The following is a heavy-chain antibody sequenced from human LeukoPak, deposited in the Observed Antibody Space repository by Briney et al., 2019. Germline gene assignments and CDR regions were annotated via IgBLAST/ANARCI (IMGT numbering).Heavy chain of an antibody. CDR3: ARDSRTAYGMDV. Sequence: PGGSLRLSCAASGFTFSSYWMNWVRQAPGKGLVWVSRIASDGSSTTYADSVKGRFTISRDNAKNSLYLQMNSLRADDTAVYYCARDSRTAYGMDVWGQGTTVTVSS. CDR1: GFTFSSYW. V-gene: IGHV3-74*01. CDR2: IASDGSST. D-gene: IGHD1-14*01. J-gene: IGHJ6*02.